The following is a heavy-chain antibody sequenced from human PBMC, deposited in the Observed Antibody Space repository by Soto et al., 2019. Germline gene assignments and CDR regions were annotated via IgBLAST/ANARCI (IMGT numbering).Heavy chain of an antibody. CDR3: ANSYYDFWSGYWGAFDI. Sequence: GESLKISCKGSGYSFTSYWIGWVRQMPGKGLEWMGIIYPGDSDTRYSPSFQGQVTISADKSISTAYLQWSSLKASDTAMYYCANSYYDFWSGYWGAFDIWGQGTMVTVSS. J-gene: IGHJ3*02. D-gene: IGHD3-3*01. CDR1: GYSFTSYW. CDR2: IYPGDSDT. V-gene: IGHV5-51*01.